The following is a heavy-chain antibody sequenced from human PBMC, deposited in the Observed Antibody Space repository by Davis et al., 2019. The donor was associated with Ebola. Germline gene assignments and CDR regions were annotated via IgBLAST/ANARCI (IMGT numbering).Heavy chain of an antibody. Sequence: PGGSLRLSCAASGFIFRNYAMHWVRQAPGKGLEWVAVVSHSERERFYADSVKGRFTISRDNSENTLYLQMNSLSDEDTAVYYCTRDTAIVVFDYWGQGTLVTVSS. V-gene: IGHV3-30*04. CDR3: TRDTAIVVFDY. D-gene: IGHD2/OR15-2a*01. J-gene: IGHJ4*02. CDR2: VSHSERER. CDR1: GFIFRNYA.